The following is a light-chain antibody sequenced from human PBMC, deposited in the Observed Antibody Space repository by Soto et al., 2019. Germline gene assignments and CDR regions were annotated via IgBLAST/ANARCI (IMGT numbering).Light chain of an antibody. CDR1: SRDIGGYDF. CDR3: SSFSNSDTPYV. Sequence: QSALAQPASVSGSPGQSITISCAGSSRDIGGYDFVSWYQQHPGEAPKLIIFDVSDRTSGVSDRFSGSKSGDTASLTISCLQVDDEADYYCSSFSNSDTPYVFGTGTKLTVL. CDR2: DVS. J-gene: IGLJ1*01. V-gene: IGLV2-14*03.